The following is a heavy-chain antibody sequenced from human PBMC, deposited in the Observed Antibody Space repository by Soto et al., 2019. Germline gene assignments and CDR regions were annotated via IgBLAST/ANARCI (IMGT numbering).Heavy chain of an antibody. D-gene: IGHD2-21*02. J-gene: IGHJ4*02. Sequence: GGSLRLSCAASGFTFSSYAMHWVRQAPGKGLEWVAVISYDGSNKYYADSVKGRFTISRDNSKNTLYLQMNSLRAEDTAVYYCARDEAYCGGDCYSALDYWGQGTLVTVSS. CDR1: GFTFSSYA. CDR2: ISYDGSNK. CDR3: ARDEAYCGGDCYSALDY. V-gene: IGHV3-30-3*01.